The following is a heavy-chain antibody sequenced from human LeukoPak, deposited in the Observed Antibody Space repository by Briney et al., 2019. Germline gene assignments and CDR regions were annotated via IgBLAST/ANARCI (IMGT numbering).Heavy chain of an antibody. J-gene: IGHJ4*02. CDR2: ISNNVGYT. CDR1: GFTFSSSA. D-gene: IGHD2-15*01. Sequence: GGSLSLSCAPSGFTFSSSAMSWVRQAPERGLEWVSAISNNVGYTYYADSVEARFTTSRDNSKSSLCLKMNSLRAEDTAVYYCAKQLGNCSGGSCYFPYWGKGTLVTAS. V-gene: IGHV3-23*01. CDR3: AKQLGNCSGGSCYFPY.